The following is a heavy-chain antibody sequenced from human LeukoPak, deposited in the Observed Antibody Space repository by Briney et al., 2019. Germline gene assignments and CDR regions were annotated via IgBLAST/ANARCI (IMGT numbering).Heavy chain of an antibody. Sequence: SVKVSCKASGGTFSSYAISWVRQAPGQGLEWMGGIIPIFGTADYAQKFQGRVTITADESTSTAYMELSSLRSEGTAVYYCARASPHDYGDYALDYWGQGTLVTVSS. CDR2: IIPIFGTA. V-gene: IGHV1-69*13. CDR1: GGTFSSYA. D-gene: IGHD4-17*01. CDR3: ARASPHDYGDYALDY. J-gene: IGHJ4*02.